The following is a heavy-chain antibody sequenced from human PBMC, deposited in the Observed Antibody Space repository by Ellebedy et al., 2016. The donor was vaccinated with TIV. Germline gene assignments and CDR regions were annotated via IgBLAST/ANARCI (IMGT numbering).Heavy chain of an antibody. J-gene: IGHJ4*02. CDR2: INHSGST. Sequence: SETLSLXXAVYGGSFSGYYWSWIRQPPGKGLEWIGEINHSGSTNYNPSLKSRVTISVDTSKNQFSLKLSSVTAADTAVYYCARVGAGIAAALLARRRRPFDYWGQGTLVTVSS. V-gene: IGHV4-34*01. D-gene: IGHD6-13*01. CDR3: ARVGAGIAAALLARRRRPFDY. CDR1: GGSFSGYY.